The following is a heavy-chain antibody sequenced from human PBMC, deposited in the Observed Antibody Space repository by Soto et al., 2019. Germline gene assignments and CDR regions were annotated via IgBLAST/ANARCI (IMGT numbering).Heavy chain of an antibody. CDR2: IYYSGST. J-gene: IGHJ6*02. Sequence: SETLSLTCTVSGGSISSYYWSWIRQPPGKGLEWIGYIYYSGSTNYNPSLKSRVTISVDTSKNQFSLKLSSVTAADTAVYYCAGSVVPAARRYYYGMDVWGQGTTVTVSS. CDR1: GGSISSYY. CDR3: AGSVVPAARRYYYGMDV. D-gene: IGHD2-2*01. V-gene: IGHV4-59*01.